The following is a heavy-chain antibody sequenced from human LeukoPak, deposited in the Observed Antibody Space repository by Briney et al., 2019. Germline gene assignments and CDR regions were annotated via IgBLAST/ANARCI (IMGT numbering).Heavy chain of an antibody. D-gene: IGHD3-3*01. CDR2: IYYSGST. Sequence: PGGSLRLSCAASGFTFSSYAMSWVRQAPGKGLEWIGYIYYSGSTNYNPSLKSRVTISVDTSKNQFSLKLSSVTAADTAVYYCASGYDFWSGPYYYYGMDVWGQGTTVTVSS. CDR1: GFTFSSYA. V-gene: IGHV4-59*01. J-gene: IGHJ6*02. CDR3: ASGYDFWSGPYYYYGMDV.